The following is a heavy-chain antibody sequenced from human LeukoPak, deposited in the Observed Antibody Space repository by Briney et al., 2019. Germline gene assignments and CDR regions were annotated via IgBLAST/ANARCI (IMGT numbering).Heavy chain of an antibody. V-gene: IGHV3-33*06. CDR2: VWYDGNHN. Sequence: GGSLRLSCAASGFSFSTYALHWVRQAPGKGPEWVAVVWYDGNHNYYADSVKGRFTISRHNSKNTLYLHMNSLTPEDTAVYYWPKGHYDTSGLPFDYWGQGTLVTVSS. CDR1: GFSFSTYA. J-gene: IGHJ4*02. CDR3: PKGHYDTSGLPFDY. D-gene: IGHD3-22*01.